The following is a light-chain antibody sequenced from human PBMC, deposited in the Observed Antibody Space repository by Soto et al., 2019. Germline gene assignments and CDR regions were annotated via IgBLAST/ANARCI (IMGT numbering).Light chain of an antibody. CDR1: QSVSSSY. CDR3: QEDYNLPWT. J-gene: IGKJ1*01. V-gene: IGKV3D-7*01. Sequence: EIVMTQSPATLSLSPGERATLSCRASQSVSSSYLSWYQQSPGQAPRLLIYGASIRATVIPGRFSGSGSGTAFTLTISSLQPEDFSVYYCQEDYNLPWTFGQGTKVDIK. CDR2: GAS.